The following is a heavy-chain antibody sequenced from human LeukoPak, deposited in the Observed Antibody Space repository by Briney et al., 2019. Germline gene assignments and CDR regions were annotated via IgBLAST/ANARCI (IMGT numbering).Heavy chain of an antibody. CDR1: GFTFSSYW. J-gene: IGHJ4*02. CDR2: IKQDGSEK. D-gene: IGHD5-12*01. V-gene: IGHV3-7*01. Sequence: PGGSLRLSCAASGFTFSSYWMSWVRQAPGKGLEWVANIKQDGSEKYYVDSVKGRFTISRDNAKNSLYLQMNSLRAEDTAVYYCARGGGYSGYDLDYWGQGTLVTVSS. CDR3: ARGGGYSGYDLDY.